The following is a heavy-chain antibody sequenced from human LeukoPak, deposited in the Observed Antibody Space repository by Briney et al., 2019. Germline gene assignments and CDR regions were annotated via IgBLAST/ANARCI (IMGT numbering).Heavy chain of an antibody. CDR2: INPNSGGT. CDR3: ARGQQLPPTVGAFDI. CDR1: GYTFTAYY. V-gene: IGHV1-2*02. J-gene: IGHJ3*02. Sequence: ASVKVSCKASGYTFTAYYMHWVRQAPGQGLEWMGWINPNSGGTNFAQKFQGRVTMTRDTSTSTVYVELSSLRSEDTAVYYCARGQQLPPTVGAFDIWGQGTMVTVSS. D-gene: IGHD6-13*01.